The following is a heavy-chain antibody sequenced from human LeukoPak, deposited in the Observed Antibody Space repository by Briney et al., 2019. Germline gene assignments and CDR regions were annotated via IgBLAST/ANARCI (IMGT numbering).Heavy chain of an antibody. CDR3: AKPRGGDSWAFDF. V-gene: IGHV3-30*18. D-gene: IGHD2-21*02. Sequence: GGSLRLSCEASGFTFIGYGMHWVRQAPGKGLEWVAGISYDGSNQYYSDSVKGRFTISRDNSKNTLYLQMNSLRPEDTAVYYCAKPRGGDSWAFDFWGQGTMVTVSS. CDR2: ISYDGSNQ. J-gene: IGHJ3*01. CDR1: GFTFIGYG.